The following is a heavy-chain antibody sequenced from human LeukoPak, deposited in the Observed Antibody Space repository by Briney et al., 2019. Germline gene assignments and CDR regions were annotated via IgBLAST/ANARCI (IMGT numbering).Heavy chain of an antibody. D-gene: IGHD3-10*01. CDR2: MSYSGST. J-gene: IGHJ6*03. V-gene: IGHV4-39*01. CDR3: ARFYTTSQYGSGYMDV. CDR1: GGSISSSSYY. Sequence: PSETLSLTCTVSGGSISSSSYYWGWIRQPPGKGLEWIGSMSYSGSTYYNPSLKSRVTIAVDTSKIQFSLKLSSVTAADTAVYYCARFYTTSQYGSGYMDVWGKGTTVTVSS.